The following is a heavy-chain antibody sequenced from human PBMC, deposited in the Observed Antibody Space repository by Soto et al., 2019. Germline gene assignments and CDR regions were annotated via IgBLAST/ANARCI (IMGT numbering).Heavy chain of an antibody. CDR3: ARGLNGIQLWYDY. D-gene: IGHD5-18*01. CDR2: IWYDGSNK. V-gene: IGHV3-33*01. CDR1: GFTFSSYG. J-gene: IGHJ4*02. Sequence: GGSLRLSCAASGFTFSSYGMHWVRQAPGKGLEWVAVIWYDGSNKYYADSVKGRFTISRDNSKNTLYLQMNSLRAEDTAVYYCARGLNGIQLWYDYWGQGTLVTVSS.